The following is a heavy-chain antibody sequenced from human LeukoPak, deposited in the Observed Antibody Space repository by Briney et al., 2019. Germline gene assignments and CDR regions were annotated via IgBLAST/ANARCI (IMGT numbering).Heavy chain of an antibody. CDR3: ANLHYDILTGYIYYFDY. D-gene: IGHD3-9*01. CDR2: ISGSGGST. Sequence: GGSLRLSCAASGFTFSSSAMSWVRQAPGKGLEWVSSISGSGGSTYYADSVKGRFTISRDNSKNTLYLQMNSLRAEDTAVYYCANLHYDILTGYIYYFDYWGQGTLVTVSS. CDR1: GFTFSSSA. V-gene: IGHV3-23*01. J-gene: IGHJ4*02.